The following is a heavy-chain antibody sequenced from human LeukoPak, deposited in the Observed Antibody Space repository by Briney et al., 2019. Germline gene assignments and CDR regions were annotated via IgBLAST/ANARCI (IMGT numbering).Heavy chain of an antibody. V-gene: IGHV3-23*01. CDR1: GFTFSSYA. Sequence: GGSLRLSCAASGFTFSSYAMSWVRQAPGKGLEWVSAISGSGGSTYYADSVKGRFTISRDNSKNTLYLQMNSLRAEDTAVYYCAECMVRGVMGPHYFDYWGQGTLVTVSS. CDR2: ISGSGGST. J-gene: IGHJ4*02. CDR3: AECMVRGVMGPHYFDY. D-gene: IGHD3-10*01.